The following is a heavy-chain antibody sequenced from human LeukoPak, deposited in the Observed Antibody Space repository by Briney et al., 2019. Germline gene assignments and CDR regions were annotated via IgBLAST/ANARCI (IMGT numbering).Heavy chain of an antibody. Sequence: PSETLSLTCTVSGGTISSSSYYWGWIRQPPGKGLEWIGSIYYSGSTYYDPSLKSRVTISVDTSKNQFSLKLSSVTAADTAVYYCARSARSGGYYDSSGYYPRGYFDYWGQGTLVTVSS. D-gene: IGHD3-22*01. CDR2: IYYSGST. J-gene: IGHJ4*02. V-gene: IGHV4-39*01. CDR3: ARSARSGGYYDSSGYYPRGYFDY. CDR1: GGTISSSSYY.